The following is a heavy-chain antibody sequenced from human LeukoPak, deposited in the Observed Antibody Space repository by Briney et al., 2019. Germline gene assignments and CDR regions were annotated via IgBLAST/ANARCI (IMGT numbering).Heavy chain of an antibody. CDR2: IYYSGST. D-gene: IGHD1-26*01. J-gene: IGHJ4*02. Sequence: SETLSLTCTVSGGSISSSSYYWGWIRQPPGKGLEWIGSIYYSGSTYYNPSLKSRVTISVDTSKNQFSLKLSSVTAADTAVYYCARRVYSGSYYSYWGQGTLVTVSS. CDR3: ARRVYSGSYYSY. V-gene: IGHV4-39*01. CDR1: GGSISSSSYY.